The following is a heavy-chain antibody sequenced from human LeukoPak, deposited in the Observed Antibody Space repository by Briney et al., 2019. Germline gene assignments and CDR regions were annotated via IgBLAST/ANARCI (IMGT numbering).Heavy chain of an antibody. V-gene: IGHV3-23*01. CDR3: ARDAISGWYGKYFDY. D-gene: IGHD6-19*01. J-gene: IGHJ4*02. Sequence: HTGGSLRLSCAASGFTFSSYAMNWVRQAPGKGMEWLSTIRGSGGSAYYADSVEGRFTISRDNSKNTLYLQISSLRAEDTAVYYCARDAISGWYGKYFDYWGQGTLVTGSS. CDR2: IRGSGGSA. CDR1: GFTFSSYA.